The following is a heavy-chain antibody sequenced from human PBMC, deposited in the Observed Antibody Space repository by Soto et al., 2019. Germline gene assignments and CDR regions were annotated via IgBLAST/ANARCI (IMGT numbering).Heavy chain of an antibody. V-gene: IGHV3-53*02. CDR2: IYCGGTT. CDR3: ARARPRFCSSPSCYFPGPYYYYGMDV. D-gene: IGHD2-2*01. CDR1: GFTVRSNY. Sequence: EVQLVETGGCLSQPGGSLTLSCAASGFTVRSNYLSWVRQAPGKGLEWVSLIYCGGTTSYADSVKGRFTMSSDSSKNTMYLQMSSLRPEDTAVFYCARARPRFCSSPSCYFPGPYYYYGMDVWGKGTTVTVSS. J-gene: IGHJ6*04.